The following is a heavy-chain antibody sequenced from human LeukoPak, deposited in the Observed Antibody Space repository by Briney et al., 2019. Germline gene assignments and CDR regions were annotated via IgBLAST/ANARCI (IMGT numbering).Heavy chain of an antibody. Sequence: SETLSLTCIVSGGSISSYYWNWIRQSAGKGLEWIGRIYIGGSTSYNPSLKSRVTMSVDTSKIQFSLRLSSVTAADTAVYYCAGGGPYDSGSFYFDYWGQGTLVSVSS. CDR1: GGSISSYY. J-gene: IGHJ4*02. D-gene: IGHD1-26*01. CDR2: IYIGGST. V-gene: IGHV4-4*07. CDR3: AGGGPYDSGSFYFDY.